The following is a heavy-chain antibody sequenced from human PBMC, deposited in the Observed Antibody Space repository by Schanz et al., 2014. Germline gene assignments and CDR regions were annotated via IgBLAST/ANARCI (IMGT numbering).Heavy chain of an antibody. J-gene: IGHJ4*02. Sequence: EVQLVDSGGGLVQPGGSLRLSCEASDFTFSRYKMNWVRQAPGKGLEWDSSIISSGSYRHYADSVKGRFTISRDNAKNTLYLQMNRLRAEDTAVYDCARDAADLDDSLSEEDYWGQGTLVTVSS. CDR3: ARDAADLDDSLSEEDY. D-gene: IGHD3-9*01. CDR1: DFTFSRYK. V-gene: IGHV3-21*01. CDR2: IISSGSYR.